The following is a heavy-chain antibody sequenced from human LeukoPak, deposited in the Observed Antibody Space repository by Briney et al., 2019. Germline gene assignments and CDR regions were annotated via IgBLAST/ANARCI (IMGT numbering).Heavy chain of an antibody. CDR3: ARSYYDFWSGSYYYYMDV. CDR2: ISNSGST. V-gene: IGHV4-61*01. CDR1: GDSVSSGSHY. D-gene: IGHD3-3*01. J-gene: IGHJ6*03. Sequence: PSETLSLTCTVSGDSVSSGSHYWSWIRQPPGKGLECIAYISNSGSTNYNPYLKSRVTISVDTSKNQLYLNLNSVTAADTAVYYCARSYYDFWSGSYYYYMDVWGKGTTVTVS.